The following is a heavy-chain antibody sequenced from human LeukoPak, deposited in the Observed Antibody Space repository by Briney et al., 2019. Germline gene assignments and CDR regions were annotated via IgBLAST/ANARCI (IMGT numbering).Heavy chain of an antibody. CDR3: ARDTLGYCSSTSCGIIYYYYYMDV. CDR1: GVSFSGYY. CDR2: INHSGST. V-gene: IGHV4-34*01. D-gene: IGHD2-2*01. J-gene: IGHJ6*03. Sequence: SETLSLTCAVYGVSFSGYYWSWIRQPPGKGLEWIGEINHSGSTNYNPSLKSRVTISVDTSKNQFSLKLSSVTAADTAVYYCARDTLGYCSSTSCGIIYYYYYMDVWGKGTTVTVSS.